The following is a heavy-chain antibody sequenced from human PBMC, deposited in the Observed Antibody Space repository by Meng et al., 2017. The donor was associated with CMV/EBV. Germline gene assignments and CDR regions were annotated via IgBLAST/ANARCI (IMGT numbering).Heavy chain of an antibody. D-gene: IGHD3-16*01. CDR2: IYSGGST. J-gene: IGHJ5*02. V-gene: IGHV3-53*01. CDR1: GFTVSSNY. Sequence: EVELVESGGGLIQPGGSLRLSCAASGFTVSSNYMSWVCQAPGKGLEWVSVIYSGGSTYYADSVKGRFTISRDNSKNTLYLQMNSLRAEDTAVYYCARDNWGLGWFDPWGQGTLVTVSS. CDR3: ARDNWGLGWFDP.